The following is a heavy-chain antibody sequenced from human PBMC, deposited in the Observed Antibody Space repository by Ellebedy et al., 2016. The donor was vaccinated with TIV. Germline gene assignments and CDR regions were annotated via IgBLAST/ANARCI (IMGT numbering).Heavy chain of an antibody. V-gene: IGHV4-39*02. CDR2: FSSGGKT. J-gene: IGHJ4*02. D-gene: IGHD3/OR15-3a*01. CDR1: GDPISSSNTYY. Sequence: SETLSLXXSVSGDPISSSNTYYWAWIRQPPGEGLEWLWSFSSGGKTYSKPSLKSRLTISVDTSKNHFSLKLTSVTAADTAIYYCARVYRTDDFIDFWGQGSLLTVSS. CDR3: ARVYRTDDFIDF.